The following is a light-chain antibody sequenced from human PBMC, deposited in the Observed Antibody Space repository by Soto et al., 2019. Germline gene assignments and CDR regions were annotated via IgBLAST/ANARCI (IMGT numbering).Light chain of an antibody. CDR2: SAS. V-gene: IGKV3-15*01. Sequence: EIVMTQSPATLSVSPGERATLSCRASQSVSSNLAWDQQKPGQAPRLLIYSASTRATGMPARFSGRGSGTEFTHTISSLQSEDFAVYYCQQYDKWPGTFGGGTKVEIK. J-gene: IGKJ4*01. CDR1: QSVSSN. CDR3: QQYDKWPGT.